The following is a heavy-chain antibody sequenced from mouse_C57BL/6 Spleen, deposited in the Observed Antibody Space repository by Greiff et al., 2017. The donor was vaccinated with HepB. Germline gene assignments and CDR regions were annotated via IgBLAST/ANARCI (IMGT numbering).Heavy chain of an antibody. CDR3: ARLDSARAMDY. D-gene: IGHD3-3*01. J-gene: IGHJ4*01. Sequence: VQLQQSGAELVKPGASVKLSCKASGYTFTSYWMQWVKQRPGQGLEWIGEIDPSDSYTNYNQKFKGKATLSVDTSSSTAYMQLSSLTSEDYAVYYCARLDSARAMDYWGQGTSVTVSS. V-gene: IGHV1-50*01. CDR1: GYTFTSYW. CDR2: IDPSDSYT.